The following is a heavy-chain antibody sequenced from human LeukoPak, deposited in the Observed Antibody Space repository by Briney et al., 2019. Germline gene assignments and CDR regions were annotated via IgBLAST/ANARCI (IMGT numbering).Heavy chain of an antibody. CDR1: GFTFSSYA. D-gene: IGHD4-17*01. CDR2: ISGSGGST. CDR3: AKPGDTVNYYYYMDV. Sequence: GGSLRLSCAASGFTFSSYAMSWVRQAPGKGLEWVSAISGSGGSTYYADSVKGRFTISRDNSRNTLYLQMNSLRAEDTAVYYCAKPGDTVNYYYYMDVWGKGTTVTVSS. V-gene: IGHV3-23*01. J-gene: IGHJ6*03.